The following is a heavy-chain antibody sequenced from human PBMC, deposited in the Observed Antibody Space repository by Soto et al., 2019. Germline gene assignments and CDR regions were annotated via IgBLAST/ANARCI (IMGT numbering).Heavy chain of an antibody. V-gene: IGHV4-59*01. CDR2: IYYSGST. D-gene: IGHD3-16*01. CDR1: GGSISSYY. CDR3: ARAPRGNYDYPSYFDY. J-gene: IGHJ4*02. Sequence: PSETLSLTCTVSGGSISSYYWSWIRQPPGKGLEWIGYIYYSGSTNYNPSLKSRVTISVDTSKDQFSLKLSSVTAADTAVFYCARAPRGNYDYPSYFDYWGQGTLVTV.